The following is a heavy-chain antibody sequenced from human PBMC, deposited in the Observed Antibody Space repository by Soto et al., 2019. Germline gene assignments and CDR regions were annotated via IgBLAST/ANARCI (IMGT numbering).Heavy chain of an antibody. CDR1: GFTFTSSA. J-gene: IGHJ6*02. CDR2: IVVGSGNT. Sequence: ASVKVSFKASGFTFTSSAVQWLRQARGQRLEWIGWIVVGSGNTNYAQKFQERVTITRDMSTSTAYMELSSLRSEDTAVYYCAASPYYYYGMDVWGQGTTVTVSS. CDR3: AASPYYYYGMDV. V-gene: IGHV1-58*01.